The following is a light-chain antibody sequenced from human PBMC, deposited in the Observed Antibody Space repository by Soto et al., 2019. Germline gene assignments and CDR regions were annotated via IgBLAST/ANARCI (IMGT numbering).Light chain of an antibody. CDR2: STS. J-gene: IGKJ1*01. CDR3: QQAYDIPRT. Sequence: DIQKTQSPSSLSASVEDRVIITCRASQSISNHLNWYQQKPGKAPNLLIYSTSTLQSGVPSRFSGSGSGTDFTLTINSLQPEDFATYYCQQAYDIPRTFGQGTKVDIK. CDR1: QSISNH. V-gene: IGKV1-39*01.